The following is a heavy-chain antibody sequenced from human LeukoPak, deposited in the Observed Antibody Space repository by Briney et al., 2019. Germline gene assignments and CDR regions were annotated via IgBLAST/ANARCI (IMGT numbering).Heavy chain of an antibody. CDR3: ARDRGGSYSAIDY. CDR1: GFTLSSYS. CDR2: ISSSSSTI. J-gene: IGHJ4*02. V-gene: IGHV3-48*04. D-gene: IGHD1-26*01. Sequence: GGSLRLSCAASGFTLSSYSMNWVRQAPGKGLERVSFISSSSSTIYYADSVKGRFTISRDNAKNSLYLQMNSLRAEDTAVYYCARDRGGSYSAIDYWGQGTLVTVSS.